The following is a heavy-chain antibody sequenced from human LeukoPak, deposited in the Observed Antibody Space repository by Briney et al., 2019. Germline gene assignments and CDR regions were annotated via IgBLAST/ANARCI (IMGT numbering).Heavy chain of an antibody. CDR2: IYDRRST. V-gene: IGHV4-38-2*02. CDR3: ARDRHSGSYSPFDP. CDR1: GGSITSGYY. J-gene: IGHJ5*02. Sequence: PSETLSLTCTVSGGSITSGYYWSWIRQPPGKGLEWIGYIYDRRSTYYNPSLESRVTISLDRSKNQFSLNLSSVTAADTAVYYCARDRHSGSYSPFDPWGQGTLVTVSS. D-gene: IGHD1-26*01.